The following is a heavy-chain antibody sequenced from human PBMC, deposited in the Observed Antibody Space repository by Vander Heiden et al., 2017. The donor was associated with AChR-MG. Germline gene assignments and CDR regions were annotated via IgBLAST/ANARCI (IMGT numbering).Heavy chain of an antibody. CDR2: IKSKTDGGTT. Sequence: EVQLVESGGGLVKPGGSLRLSCAASGFTFSNAWMSWVRQAPGKGLEWVGRIKSKTDGGTTDYAAPVKGRFTISRDDSKNTLYLQMNSLKTEDTAVYYCTTDRMVNWNYHNYWGQGTLVTVSS. J-gene: IGHJ4*02. V-gene: IGHV3-15*01. CDR3: TTDRMVNWNYHNY. CDR1: GFTFSNAW. D-gene: IGHD1-7*01.